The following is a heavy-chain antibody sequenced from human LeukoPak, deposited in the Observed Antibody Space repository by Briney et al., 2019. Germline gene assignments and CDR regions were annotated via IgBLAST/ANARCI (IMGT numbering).Heavy chain of an antibody. CDR2: IYYGGRT. J-gene: IGHJ6*03. Sequence: SETLSLTCSVSGGSISSHYWTWVRQPPGQALEFIGYIYYGGRTQYNPSLKSRVTMTMDTSKNQFSLRLNSVSAADTAVYYCAREATVAGTFYFYMDVWGKGTTVTVSS. CDR3: AREATVAGTFYFYMDV. CDR1: GGSISSHY. V-gene: IGHV4-59*11. D-gene: IGHD6-19*01.